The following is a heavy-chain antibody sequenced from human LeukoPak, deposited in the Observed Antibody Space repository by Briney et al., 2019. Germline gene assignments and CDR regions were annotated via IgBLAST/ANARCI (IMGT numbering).Heavy chain of an antibody. Sequence: ASVKVSCKASGYTFTGYYMHWVRQAPGQGLERMGWINPNSGGTNYAQKFQGRVTMTRDTSISTAYMELSRLRSDDTAVYYCAREPYYYYGSGSYYNEGNWFDPWGQGTLVTVSS. D-gene: IGHD3-10*01. J-gene: IGHJ5*02. CDR2: INPNSGGT. V-gene: IGHV1-2*02. CDR1: GYTFTGYY. CDR3: AREPYYYYGSGSYYNEGNWFDP.